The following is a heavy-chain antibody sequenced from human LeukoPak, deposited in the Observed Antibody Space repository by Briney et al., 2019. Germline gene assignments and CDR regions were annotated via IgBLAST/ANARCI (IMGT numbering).Heavy chain of an antibody. CDR1: GGTFSSYA. CDR3: ARDGGRGTGYSSSWFDP. Sequence: SVKVSCKASGGTFSSYAISLVRQAPGQGLEWMGRIIPIFGTANYAQKFQGRVTITTDESTSTAYMELSSLRSEDTAVYYCARDGGRGTGYSSSWFDPWGQGTLVTVSS. CDR2: IIPIFGTA. V-gene: IGHV1-69*05. D-gene: IGHD6-13*01. J-gene: IGHJ5*02.